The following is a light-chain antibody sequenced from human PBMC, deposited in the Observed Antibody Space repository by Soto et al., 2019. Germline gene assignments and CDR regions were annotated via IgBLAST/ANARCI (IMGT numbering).Light chain of an antibody. CDR1: SSDVGGYNY. CDR3: SSYAGSNNQV. J-gene: IGLJ1*01. Sequence: QSALTQPPSASGSPGQSVTISCTGTSSDVGGYNYVSWYQQHPGKAPKLMIYEVSKRPSGVPDRFSGSQSGDTAALTVSGRQAEDEADYYCSSYAGSNNQVFGTGTKVTVL. V-gene: IGLV2-8*01. CDR2: EVS.